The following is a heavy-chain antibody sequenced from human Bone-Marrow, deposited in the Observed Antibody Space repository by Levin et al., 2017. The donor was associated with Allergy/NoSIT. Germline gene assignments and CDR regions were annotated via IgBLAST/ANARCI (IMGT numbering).Heavy chain of an antibody. CDR1: GFTISNNY. V-gene: IGHV3-66*04. D-gene: IGHD3-10*01. CDR3: ARLDFNYGSYY. Sequence: PGGSLRLSCVVSGFTISNNYMSWVRQASGKGLEWVAVIYSFGSTNYADSVKGRFTISRANSENTLYLQMNSLIAEDTAIYYCARLDFNYGSYYWGQGTLVTVSS. J-gene: IGHJ4*02. CDR2: IYSFGST.